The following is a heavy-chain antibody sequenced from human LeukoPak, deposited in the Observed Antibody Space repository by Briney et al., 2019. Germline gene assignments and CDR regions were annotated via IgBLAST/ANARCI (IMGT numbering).Heavy chain of an antibody. J-gene: IGHJ5*02. CDR3: AKDKYSGTWYWLDP. CDR2: ISYDGSNK. D-gene: IGHD5-12*01. V-gene: IGHV3-30*18. Sequence: PGRSLRLSCAASGFTFSSYGMHWVRQAPGKGLEWVAVISYDGSNKYYADSVKGRFTISRDNSKNTLFLQLNSLRAEDTAVYYCAKDKYSGTWYWLDPWGQGTLVTVSS. CDR1: GFTFSSYG.